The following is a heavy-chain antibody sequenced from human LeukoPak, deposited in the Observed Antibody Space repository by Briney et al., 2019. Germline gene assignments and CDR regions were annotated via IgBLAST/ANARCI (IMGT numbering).Heavy chain of an antibody. CDR1: GGSVSSYY. CDR2: VFVTGSP. CDR3: VRDYSSGWPMSYYNPYIDL. Sequence: SETLSLTCTFYGGSVSSYYWSWIRQPAGKPLEWIGRVFVTGSPNYSPSLKTRVTISLDASKNQLSLRLASVTDADTAVYYCVRDYSSGWPMSYYNPYIDLWGKGTMVTVSS. V-gene: IGHV4-4*07. J-gene: IGHJ6*03. D-gene: IGHD4-11*01.